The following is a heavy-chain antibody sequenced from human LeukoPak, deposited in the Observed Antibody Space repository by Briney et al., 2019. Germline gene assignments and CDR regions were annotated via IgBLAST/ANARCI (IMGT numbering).Heavy chain of an antibody. Sequence: SETLSLTCTVSGGSLXSXYWSWIRQPPGKGLEXXGYIYYSXXXXXXXXXXXXXTISLDTSKNQFSLKLSSVTAADTAVYYCARGDSSSPCYIDYWGQGILVTVSS. CDR1: GGSLXSXY. D-gene: IGHD6-6*01. V-gene: IGHV4-59*01. J-gene: IGHJ4*02. CDR3: ARGDSSSPCYIDY. CDR2: IYYSXXX.